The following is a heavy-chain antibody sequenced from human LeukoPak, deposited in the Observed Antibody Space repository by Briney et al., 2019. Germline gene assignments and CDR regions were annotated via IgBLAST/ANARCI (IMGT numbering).Heavy chain of an antibody. J-gene: IGHJ4*02. V-gene: IGHV3-43*01. CDR1: GFTFDHYT. CDR2: ISWDGVST. CDR3: AKDGKGSNAYYYADH. D-gene: IGHD3-22*01. Sequence: GGSLRLSCAASGFTFDHYTMHWVRQAPGKGLEWVSLISWDGVSTYYAGSVKGRFTISRDNRKNSVSLQMNSLRTEDTALYYCAKDGKGSNAYYYADHWGQGTLVTVSS.